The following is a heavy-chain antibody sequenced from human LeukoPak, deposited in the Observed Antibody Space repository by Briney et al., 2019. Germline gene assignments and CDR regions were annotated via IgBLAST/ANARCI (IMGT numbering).Heavy chain of an antibody. CDR3: GTTSPPVSYRFDMFV. D-gene: IGHD3-10*01. CDR2: IVPRAGNT. J-gene: IGHJ6*02. CDR1: GFAFGNYA. V-gene: IGHV3-23*01. Sequence: PGGSLRLSCAASGFAFGNYAMTWVRQAPGKGLEWVSSIVPRAGNTYYADSVRGRFTISRDNSQNTLYLQMSSLRANDTAVYHWGTTSPPVSYRFDMFVWGQGATGSVSS.